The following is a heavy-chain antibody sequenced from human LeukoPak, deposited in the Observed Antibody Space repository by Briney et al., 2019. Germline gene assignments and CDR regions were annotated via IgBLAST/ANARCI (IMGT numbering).Heavy chain of an antibody. CDR1: GFAFPSYA. CDR2: ISASGSDA. J-gene: IGHJ4*02. CDR3: ARGWSYFDY. Sequence: GGSLRLSCAASGFAFPSYAISCVHQAPGKGLEWVSAISASGSDAYYADSVKGRFTVSRDNSKKTVYLQMNSLRAEDTAVYYCARGWSYFDYWGQGALVTVSS. V-gene: IGHV3-23*01. D-gene: IGHD2-15*01.